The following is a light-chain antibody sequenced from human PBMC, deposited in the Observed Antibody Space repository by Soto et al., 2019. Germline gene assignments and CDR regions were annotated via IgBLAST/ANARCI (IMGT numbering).Light chain of an antibody. CDR2: EVY. J-gene: IGLJ1*01. V-gene: IGLV2-14*01. CDR1: NSDVGGYDR. CDR3: SSLKSSNMGV. Sequence: QSALTQPASVSGSPGQSITISCTGTNSDVGGYDRVSWYQHHPGKAPKLLIFEVYNRPSGISDRFSGSKSGDTASLTISGLQAEDEADYYCSSLKSSNMGVFGSGTKVTVL.